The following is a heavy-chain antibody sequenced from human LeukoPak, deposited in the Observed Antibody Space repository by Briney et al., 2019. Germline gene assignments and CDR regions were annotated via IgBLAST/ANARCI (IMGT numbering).Heavy chain of an antibody. CDR3: AKDRVPLAARPLHFDY. CDR1: GYTFTSYG. J-gene: IGHJ4*02. Sequence: ASVKVSCKASGYTFTSYGISWVRQAPGQGFEWMGWISAYNGNTNYAQKLQGRVTMTTDTSTSTAYMELRSLRSDDTAVYYCAKDRVPLAARPLHFDYWGQGTLVTVSS. V-gene: IGHV1-18*01. D-gene: IGHD6-6*01. CDR2: ISAYNGNT.